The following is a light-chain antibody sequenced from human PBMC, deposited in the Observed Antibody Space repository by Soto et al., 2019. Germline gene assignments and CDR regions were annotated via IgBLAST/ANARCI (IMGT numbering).Light chain of an antibody. J-gene: IGKJ4*01. CDR2: SAS. Sequence: EIVLTQSPGTLSLSPGERATLSCRASQSISSTYLAWYQQKPGQAPRLLIFSASSRATGIPGRFSGSGSGTDFTLTISRLEPEDFAVYDCQQYGRSPTFGGGTKVEIK. V-gene: IGKV3-20*01. CDR3: QQYGRSPT. CDR1: QSISSTY.